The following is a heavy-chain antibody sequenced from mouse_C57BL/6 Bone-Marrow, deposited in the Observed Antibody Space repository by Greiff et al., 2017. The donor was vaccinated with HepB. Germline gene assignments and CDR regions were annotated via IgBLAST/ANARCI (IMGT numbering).Heavy chain of an antibody. CDR3: ARERAYYYGSSSYFDV. V-gene: IGHV1-69*01. CDR1: GYTFTSYW. J-gene: IGHJ1*03. CDR2: IDPSDSYT. D-gene: IGHD1-1*01. Sequence: QVQLQQPGAELVMPGASVKLSCKASGYTFTSYWMHWVKQRPGQGLEWIGEIDPSDSYTNYNQKFKGKSTLTVDKSSSTAYMQLSSLTSEDSAVYYYARERAYYYGSSSYFDVWGTGTTVTVSS.